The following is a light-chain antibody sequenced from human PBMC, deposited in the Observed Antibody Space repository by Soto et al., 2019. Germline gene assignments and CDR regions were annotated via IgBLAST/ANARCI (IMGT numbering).Light chain of an antibody. V-gene: IGLV4-69*01. CDR2: VKSDGSH. J-gene: IGLJ3*02. Sequence: QLVLTQSPSASASLGASVKLTCTLSSGHSNYAIAWHQQQPEKGPRYLMKVKSDGSHNKGDGIPDRFSGSSSGAERYLTISSLQSDDEADYYCQTWDTGVRVFGGGTKVTVL. CDR1: SGHSNYA. CDR3: QTWDTGVRV.